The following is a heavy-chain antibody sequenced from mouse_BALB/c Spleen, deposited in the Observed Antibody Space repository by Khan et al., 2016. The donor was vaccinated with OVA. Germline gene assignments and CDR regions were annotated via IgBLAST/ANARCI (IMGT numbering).Heavy chain of an antibody. Sequence: QVQLKESGAELARPGPSVKMSCKASGYTFTTYTMHWVKQRPGQGLEWIGYINPSNGYTNYNQEFKDKSTLTADKSSSTAYMQLSSLTSDYSAVYYCAREGAYYRSDGWFSYWGQGTLVNVSA. V-gene: IGHV1-4*01. J-gene: IGHJ3*01. CDR3: AREGAYYRSDGWFSY. CDR2: INPSNGYT. D-gene: IGHD2-14*01. CDR1: GYTFTTYT.